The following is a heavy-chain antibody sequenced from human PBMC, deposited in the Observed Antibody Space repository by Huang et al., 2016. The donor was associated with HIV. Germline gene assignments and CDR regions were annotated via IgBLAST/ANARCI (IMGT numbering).Heavy chain of an antibody. CDR3: ARGPIYGSYSLFHY. D-gene: IGHD1-26*01. J-gene: IGHJ4*02. Sequence: EEQLVESGGGVVRPGGSLRLPCAASGFTFPNYGMSWVRQIPGKGLAWCSGVNWSGESIGYVDSGKGRFTISRDNATNSLFLQMNSRRAEDTALYHCARGPIYGSYSLFHYWGQGTLVTVSS. CDR1: GFTFPNYG. CDR2: VNWSGESI. V-gene: IGHV3-20*01.